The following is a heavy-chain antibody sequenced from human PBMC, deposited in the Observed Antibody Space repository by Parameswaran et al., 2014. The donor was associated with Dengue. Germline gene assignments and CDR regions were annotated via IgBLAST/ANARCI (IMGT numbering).Heavy chain of an antibody. CDR3: ARDQGMITFGGVIGYYYYYGMDV. J-gene: IGHJ6*02. CDR2: ISAYNGNT. V-gene: IGHV1-18*01. D-gene: IGHD3-16*02. Sequence: WVRQAPGQGLEWMGWISAYNGNTNYAQKLQGRVTMTADTSTSTAYMELRSLRSDDTAVYYCARDQGMITFGGVIGYYYYYGMDVWGQGTTVTVSS.